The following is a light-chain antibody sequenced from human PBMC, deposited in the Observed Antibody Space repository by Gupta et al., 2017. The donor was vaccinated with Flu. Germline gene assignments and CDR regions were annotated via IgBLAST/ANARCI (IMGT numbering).Light chain of an antibody. V-gene: IGKV1-33*01. CDR1: QDIDNL. Sequence: PPPLSASVGDRVTITCQASQDIDNLLNWYQQKPGKAPELLIYDASVLEMGVPPRFSGTGSGTDFSFTISSLQPEDTATDYCQQYDNFPITFGQGTRLEIK. CDR3: QQYDNFPIT. J-gene: IGKJ5*01. CDR2: DAS.